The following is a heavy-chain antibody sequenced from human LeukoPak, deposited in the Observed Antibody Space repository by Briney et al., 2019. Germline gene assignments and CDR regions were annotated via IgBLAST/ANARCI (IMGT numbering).Heavy chain of an antibody. V-gene: IGHV1-2*02. D-gene: IGHD5-18*01. Sequence: ASVKVSCKASRYTFTGYYMHWVRQAPGQGLEWMGWINPNSGVTDYAQNFQGRVTMTRDTSISTAYVELSRLRSDDKAVYYCARGTGEGYTYGRYYFDYWGQGTLVTVSS. CDR3: ARGTGEGYTYGRYYFDY. CDR2: INPNSGVT. CDR1: RYTFTGYY. J-gene: IGHJ4*02.